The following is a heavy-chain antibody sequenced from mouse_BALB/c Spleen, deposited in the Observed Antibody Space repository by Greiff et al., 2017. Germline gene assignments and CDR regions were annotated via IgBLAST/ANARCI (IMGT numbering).Heavy chain of an antibody. D-gene: IGHD4-1*01. Sequence: EVQLVESGGGLVKPGGSLKLSCAASGFTFSSYTMSWVRQTPEKRLEWVATISSGGSYTYYPDSVKGRFPISRDNAKNTLYLQMSSLKSEDTAMYYCTSLTGTDFDYWGQGTTLTVSS. J-gene: IGHJ2*01. CDR1: GFTFSSYT. CDR3: TSLTGTDFDY. CDR2: ISSGGSYT. V-gene: IGHV5-6-4*01.